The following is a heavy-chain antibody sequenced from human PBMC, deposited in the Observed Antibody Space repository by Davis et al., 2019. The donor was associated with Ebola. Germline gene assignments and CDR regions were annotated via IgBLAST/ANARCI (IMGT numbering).Heavy chain of an antibody. J-gene: IGHJ6*02. V-gene: IGHV1-46*01. Sequence: ASVKVSCKASGYTFTSYYMHWVRQAPGQGLEWMGIINPSGGSTSYAQKFQGRVTMTRDTSTSTVYMELSSLRSEDTAVYYCARDPRTYYDILTGTVRNYYGMDVWGQGTTVTVSS. D-gene: IGHD3-9*01. CDR3: ARDPRTYYDILTGTVRNYYGMDV. CDR2: INPSGGST. CDR1: GYTFTSYY.